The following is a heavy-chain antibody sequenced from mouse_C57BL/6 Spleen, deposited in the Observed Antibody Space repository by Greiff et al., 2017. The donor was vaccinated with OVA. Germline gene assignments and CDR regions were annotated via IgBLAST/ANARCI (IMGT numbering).Heavy chain of an antibody. D-gene: IGHD1-1*01. CDR1: GYAFSSSW. CDR3: ARLTTVVVDY. Sequence: VKLQESGPELVKPGASVKISCKASGYAFSSSWMNWVKQRPGKGLEWIGRIYPGDGDTNYNGKFKGKATLTADKSSSTAYMQLSSLTSEDSAVYFCARLTTVVVDYWGQGTTLTVSS. V-gene: IGHV1-82*01. CDR2: IYPGDGDT. J-gene: IGHJ2*01.